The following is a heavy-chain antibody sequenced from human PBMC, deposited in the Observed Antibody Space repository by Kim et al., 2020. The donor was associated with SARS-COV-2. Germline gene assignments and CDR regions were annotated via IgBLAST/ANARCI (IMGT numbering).Heavy chain of an antibody. V-gene: IGHV2-5*01. CDR2: DR. Sequence: DRRYSPSLKSRLTITKDTSKNQVVLTMTNMDPVDTATYYCAHSTATYFDYWGQGTLVTVSS. D-gene: IGHD4-17*01. J-gene: IGHJ4*02. CDR3: AHSTATYFDY.